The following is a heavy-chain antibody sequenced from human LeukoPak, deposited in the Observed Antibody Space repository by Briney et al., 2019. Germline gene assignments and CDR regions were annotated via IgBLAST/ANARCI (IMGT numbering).Heavy chain of an antibody. CDR2: ISAYNGNT. CDR3: ARDRPYDSSGYPFDY. Sequence: ASVKVSCKASGYTFTSYSISWVRQAPGQGLEWMGWISAYNGNTNYAQKLQGRVTMTTDTSTSTAYMELRSLRSDDTAVYYCARDRPYDSSGYPFDYWGQGTLVTVSS. V-gene: IGHV1-18*01. D-gene: IGHD3-22*01. CDR1: GYTFTSYS. J-gene: IGHJ4*02.